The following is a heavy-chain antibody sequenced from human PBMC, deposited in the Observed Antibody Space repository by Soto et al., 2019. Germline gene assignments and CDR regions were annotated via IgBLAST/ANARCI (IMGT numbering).Heavy chain of an antibody. D-gene: IGHD3-22*01. J-gene: IGHJ4*02. CDR1: GGSISSGGYY. CDR2: IYYSGST. V-gene: IGHV4-31*03. CDR3: AREDYYDISGTLFDY. Sequence: QVQLQESGPGLVKPSQTLSLTCTVSGGSISSGGYYWSWIRQHPGKGPEWIGYIYYSGSTYYDPSLRSRVTISVDTSKNQFSLKLSSVTAADTAVYYCAREDYYDISGTLFDYWGQGTLVTVSS.